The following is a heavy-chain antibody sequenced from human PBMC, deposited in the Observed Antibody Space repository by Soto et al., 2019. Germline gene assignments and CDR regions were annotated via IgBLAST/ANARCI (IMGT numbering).Heavy chain of an antibody. V-gene: IGHV3-64D*06. CDR3: VARYCSSTTCYQVDS. Sequence: GGSLRLSCSASGFTFTNYAIHWIRQAPGKGLEYVSAISSTGGSTYYADSVKGRFTISRDNSKNTVYLQMSSLRSEDSAVYYCVARYCSSTTCYQVDSWGQGTLVTSPQ. CDR2: ISSTGGST. D-gene: IGHD2-2*01. CDR1: GFTFTNYA. J-gene: IGHJ4*02.